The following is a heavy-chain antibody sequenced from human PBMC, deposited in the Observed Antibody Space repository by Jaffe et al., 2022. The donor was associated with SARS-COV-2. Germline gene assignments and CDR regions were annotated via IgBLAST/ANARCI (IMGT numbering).Heavy chain of an antibody. CDR3: AKWEGIWLLRSYYGMDV. D-gene: IGHD5-12*01. CDR2: ISYDGSNK. J-gene: IGHJ6*02. Sequence: QVQLVESGGGVVQPGRSLRLSCAASGFTFSSYGMHWVRQAPGKGLEWVAVISYDGSNKYYADSVKGRFTISRDNSKNTLYLQMNSLRAEDTAVYYCAKWEGIWLLRSYYGMDVWGQGTTVTVSS. CDR1: GFTFSSYG. V-gene: IGHV3-30*18.